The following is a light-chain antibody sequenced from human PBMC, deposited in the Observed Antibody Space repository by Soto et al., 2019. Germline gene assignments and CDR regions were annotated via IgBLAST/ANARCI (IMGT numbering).Light chain of an antibody. Sequence: EIVMTQSPATLSVSPGERATLSCRASQSVSSNLAWYQQKPGQAPRLLIYGASTRATGIPARFSGSGSGTEFTLTISSLQSEDFAVYYCQQYNNWPQPQAFGGGTKVEIK. V-gene: IGKV3-15*01. J-gene: IGKJ4*01. CDR3: QQYNNWPQPQA. CDR1: QSVSSN. CDR2: GAS.